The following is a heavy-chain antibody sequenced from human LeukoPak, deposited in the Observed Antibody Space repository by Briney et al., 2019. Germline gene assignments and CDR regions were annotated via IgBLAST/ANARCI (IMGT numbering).Heavy chain of an antibody. V-gene: IGHV1-46*01. CDR1: GYTFTSYY. CDR3: ARYGMGSGSGYSYYYYYYMDV. CDR2: INPSGGST. Sequence: ASVKVSCKASGYTFTSYYMHWVRQAPGQGLEWMGIINPSGGSTSYAQKFQGRVTMTRDMSTSTVYMELSSLRSEDTAVYYCARYGMGSGSGYSYYYYYYMDVWGKGTTVTVSS. D-gene: IGHD3-10*01. J-gene: IGHJ6*03.